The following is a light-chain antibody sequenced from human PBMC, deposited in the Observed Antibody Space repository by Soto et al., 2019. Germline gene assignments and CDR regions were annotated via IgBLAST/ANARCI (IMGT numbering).Light chain of an antibody. CDR3: QQLNSYPQNT. J-gene: IGKJ2*01. Sequence: DIQLTQSPSFLSASVGDRVTITCRASQGISSYLAWYQQKPGKAPKLLIYAASTLQSGVPSRFSGSGSGTDFTLTISSLQPEDFATYYCQQLNSYPQNTFGQGTKLEIK. CDR1: QGISSY. V-gene: IGKV1-9*01. CDR2: AAS.